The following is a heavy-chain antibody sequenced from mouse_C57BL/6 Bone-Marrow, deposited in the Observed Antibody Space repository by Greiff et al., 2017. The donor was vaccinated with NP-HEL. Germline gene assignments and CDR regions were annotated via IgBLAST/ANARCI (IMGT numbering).Heavy chain of an antibody. CDR2: IHPNSGST. J-gene: IGHJ3*01. CDR1: GYTFTSYW. D-gene: IGHD1-1*01. V-gene: IGHV1-64*01. CDR3: ARKLYYGSSPLFAY. Sequence: VQLQQSGAELVKPGASVKLSCKASGYTFTSYWMHWVKQRPGQGLEWIGMIHPNSGSTNYNEKFKSKATLTVDKSYSTAYMQLSSLTSEDSAVYYCARKLYYGSSPLFAYWGQGTLVTVSA.